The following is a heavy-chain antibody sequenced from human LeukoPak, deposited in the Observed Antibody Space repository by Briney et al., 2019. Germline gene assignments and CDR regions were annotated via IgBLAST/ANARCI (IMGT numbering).Heavy chain of an antibody. D-gene: IGHD6-13*01. CDR3: ARDIKLGSSWYSGWFDP. CDR1: GFTFSSYW. J-gene: IGHJ5*02. CDR2: IKQDGSEK. Sequence: GGSLRLSCAASGFTFSSYWMSWVRQAPGKGLEWVANIKQDGSEKYYVDSVKGRFTISRDNAKNSLYLQMNNLRAEDTAVYYCARDIKLGSSWYSGWFDPWGQGTLVTVSS. V-gene: IGHV3-7*01.